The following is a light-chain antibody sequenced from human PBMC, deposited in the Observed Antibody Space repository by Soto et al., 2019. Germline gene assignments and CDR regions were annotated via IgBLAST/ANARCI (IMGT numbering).Light chain of an antibody. J-gene: IGKJ1*01. CDR1: QTISRNY. CDR2: GAS. Sequence: ELVLTQSPGTLSLSPGERATVSCRASQTISRNYLVWYQKKPGQAPRLLIYGASSRATGIPDRFSGSGSGTDFTLTISRLEPEDFAVYYCQQYGSSSWTFGQGTKVDI. V-gene: IGKV3-20*01. CDR3: QQYGSSSWT.